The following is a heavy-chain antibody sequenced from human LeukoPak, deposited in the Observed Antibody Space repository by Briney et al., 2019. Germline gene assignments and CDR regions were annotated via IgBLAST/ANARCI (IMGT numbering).Heavy chain of an antibody. V-gene: IGHV3-73*01. CDR3: AKGSAAARPYYFDS. Sequence: GGSLRLSCAASGFTFSGSAMHWVRQASGKGLEWVGRIRSKANSYATAYAASVKGRFTISRDSSRHTLSLQMNGLRADDTAVYYCAKGSAAARPYYFDSWGQGTLVAVSS. CDR1: GFTFSGSA. J-gene: IGHJ4*02. CDR2: IRSKANSYAT. D-gene: IGHD6-6*01.